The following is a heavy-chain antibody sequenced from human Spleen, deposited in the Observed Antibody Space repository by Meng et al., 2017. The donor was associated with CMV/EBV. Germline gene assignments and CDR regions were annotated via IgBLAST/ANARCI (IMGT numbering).Heavy chain of an antibody. Sequence: TVSGGSISSGDYYWSWIRQPPGKGREWIGYIYYSGNTYYSPSLKSRPAISIDRSKNQFSLKLTSVTAADTAVYYCARIGPLFWFDPWGLGTLVTVSS. CDR3: ARIGPLFWFDP. J-gene: IGHJ5*02. V-gene: IGHV4-30-4*08. CDR2: IYYSGNT. CDR1: GGSISSGDYY. D-gene: IGHD2-21*01.